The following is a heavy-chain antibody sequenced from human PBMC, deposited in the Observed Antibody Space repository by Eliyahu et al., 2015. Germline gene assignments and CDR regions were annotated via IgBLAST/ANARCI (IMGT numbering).Heavy chain of an antibody. CDR2: IYYSGTT. D-gene: IGHD3-22*01. V-gene: IGHV4-31*03. Sequence: QVQLQESGPGLVKPAQSLSLTCTXXGGSXSDXGYYWSWIRQHPGKGLEWIAYIYYSGTTYTNPSLESRVSISVDTSQNQFSLNLSSVTAADTAVYYCARLQGNYDSIGYKSGPFDFWGQGSLVTVSS. CDR3: ARLQGNYDSIGYKSGPFDF. J-gene: IGHJ4*02. CDR1: GGSXSDXGYY.